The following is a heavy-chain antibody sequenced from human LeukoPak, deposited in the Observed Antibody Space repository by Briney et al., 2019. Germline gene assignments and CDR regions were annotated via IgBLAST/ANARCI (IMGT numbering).Heavy chain of an antibody. D-gene: IGHD4-17*01. CDR2: ISSSSSTI. CDR3: ARDGTTVTTGYFDY. J-gene: IGHJ4*02. V-gene: IGHV3-48*04. CDR1: GFTFSSYA. Sequence: PGGSLRLSCAASGFTFSSYAVSWVRQAPGKGLEWVSYISSSSSTIYYADSVKGRFTISRDNAKNSLYLQMNSLRAEDTAVYYCARDGTTVTTGYFDYWGQGTLVTVSS.